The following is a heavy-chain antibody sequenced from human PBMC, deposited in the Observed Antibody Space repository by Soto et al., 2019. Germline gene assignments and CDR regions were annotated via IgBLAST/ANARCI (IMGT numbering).Heavy chain of an antibody. CDR3: ASEVVNTFDY. V-gene: IGHV4-39*01. Sequence: QLKLQESGPGLVKPSETLSLTCTVAGVSISSSSYYWGWIRQPPGKGLEWIGSIYYSGSTYYNPSLKIRVTISVDTSKNQFSLKLSSVTAADTAVYYCASEVVNTFDYWGQGTLVTVSS. CDR2: IYYSGST. J-gene: IGHJ4*02. CDR1: GVSISSSSYY. D-gene: IGHD2-15*01.